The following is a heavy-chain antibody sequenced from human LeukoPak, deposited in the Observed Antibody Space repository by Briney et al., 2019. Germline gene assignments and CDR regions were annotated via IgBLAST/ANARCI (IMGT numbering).Heavy chain of an antibody. CDR3: ARTLSPYLGEFDY. CDR2: ISYDGTNK. D-gene: IGHD3-16*01. Sequence: GRSLRLSCAASGFTFSSYGMHWVRQAPGKGLEWVAVISYDGTNKYYADSVRGRFTISRDNAKNSLYLQMNSLRAEDTAVYYCARTLSPYLGEFDYWGQGTLVTVSS. J-gene: IGHJ4*02. V-gene: IGHV3-30*03. CDR1: GFTFSSYG.